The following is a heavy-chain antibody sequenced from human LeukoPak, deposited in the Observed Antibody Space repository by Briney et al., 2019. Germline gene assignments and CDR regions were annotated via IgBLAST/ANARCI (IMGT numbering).Heavy chain of an antibody. D-gene: IGHD3-10*01. CDR1: GFTFSSHE. V-gene: IGHV3-30-3*01. CDR2: ISYDGSTK. J-gene: IGHJ4*02. CDR3: ARDHGSGSYFFDY. Sequence: GGSLRLSCAASGFTFSSHEMHWVRQAPSKGLEWVAVISYDGSTKFYADSVKCRFTISRDNSKLYLQMNSLRAEDTAVYFCARDHGSGSYFFDYWGQGTQVTVSA.